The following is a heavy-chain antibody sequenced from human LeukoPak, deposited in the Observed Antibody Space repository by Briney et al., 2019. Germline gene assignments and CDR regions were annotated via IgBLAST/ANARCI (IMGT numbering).Heavy chain of an antibody. CDR3: AKDLGGRWLQPTDAFDI. CDR2: ISGSGGST. CDR1: GFTFSSFA. Sequence: GGSLRLSCAASGFTFSSFAVSWVRHLAGKGLGWVSAISGSGGSTYYADSVKGRFTISRDNSKNTLYLQMNSLRAEDTAVYYCAKDLGGRWLQPTDAFDIWGQGTMVTVSS. V-gene: IGHV3-23*01. J-gene: IGHJ3*02. D-gene: IGHD5-24*01.